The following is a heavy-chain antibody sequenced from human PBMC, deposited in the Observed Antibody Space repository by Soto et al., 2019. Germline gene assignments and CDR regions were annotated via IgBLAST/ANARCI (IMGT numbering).Heavy chain of an antibody. CDR2: INSDGSST. CDR1: GFTFSSYW. CDR3: ARGITGYSSGWYQFQH. V-gene: IGHV3-74*01. J-gene: IGHJ1*01. D-gene: IGHD6-19*01. Sequence: GGSLRLSCAASGFTFSSYWMHWVRQAPGKGLVWVSCINSDGSSTSYADSVKGRFTISRDNAKNTLYLQMNSLRAEDTAVYYCARGITGYSSGWYQFQHWGQGTLVTVSS.